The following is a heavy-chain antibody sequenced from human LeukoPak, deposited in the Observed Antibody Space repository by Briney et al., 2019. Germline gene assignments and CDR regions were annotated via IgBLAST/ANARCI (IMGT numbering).Heavy chain of an antibody. Sequence: GEPLKISCQASGYRFTSYSIAGVGQKPGKGLGWMGIIYPGDSDTRYSPSFRGQVTISADKSISTAYLQWSSLKASDTAMYYCARQSGDYSYYYYMDVWGKGTTVTISS. CDR3: ARQSGDYSYYYYMDV. CDR2: IYPGDSDT. J-gene: IGHJ6*03. D-gene: IGHD2-21*02. V-gene: IGHV5-51*01. CDR1: GYRFTSYS.